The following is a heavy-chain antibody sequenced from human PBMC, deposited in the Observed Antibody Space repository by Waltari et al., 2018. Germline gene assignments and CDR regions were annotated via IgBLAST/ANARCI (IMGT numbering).Heavy chain of an antibody. Sequence: QVTLKESGPVLVKPTETLTLTCTVAGVSRSNARMGVSWIRQPPGKALEWLAHISSNDEKSYSTSLKSRLTISKDTSKSQVVLTMTNMDPVDTATYYCARFTVTTLGNWFDPWGQGTLVIVSS. D-gene: IGHD4-17*01. CDR2: ISSNDEK. J-gene: IGHJ5*02. CDR3: ARFTVTTLGNWFDP. CDR1: GVSRSNARMG. V-gene: IGHV2-26*01.